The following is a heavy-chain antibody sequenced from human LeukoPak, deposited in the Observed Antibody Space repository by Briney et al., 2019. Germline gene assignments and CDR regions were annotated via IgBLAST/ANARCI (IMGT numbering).Heavy chain of an antibody. V-gene: IGHV3-23*01. J-gene: IGHJ4*02. CDR1: GFTFSSYA. D-gene: IGHD5-12*01. CDR2: IGAGGTFT. CDR3: AKAPVATIRYFDY. Sequence: PGGSLRLSCAASGFTFSSYAMNWVRQAPGKGLEWVSGIGAGGTFTYYADSVKGRFTISRDNSRNTLYLQMNSLRADDTAVYYCAKAPVATIRYFDYWGQGTLVTVSS.